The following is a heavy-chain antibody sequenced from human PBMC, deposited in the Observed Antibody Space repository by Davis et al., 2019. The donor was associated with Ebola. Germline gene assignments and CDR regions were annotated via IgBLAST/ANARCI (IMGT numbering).Heavy chain of an antibody. CDR2: ISGFNTNT. J-gene: IGHJ4*02. Sequence: ASVKVSCKSSGYTFTSYGLVWVRQAPGLGLERMGWISGFNTNTNFAQKFQGRVTVSKDTSTNTAYMDLRSLTSDDTAIYYCARAPNYDVLTGTSSYYFDYWGQGTLVIVSS. CDR3: ARAPNYDVLTGTSSYYFDY. CDR1: GYTFTSYG. D-gene: IGHD3-9*01. V-gene: IGHV1-18*04.